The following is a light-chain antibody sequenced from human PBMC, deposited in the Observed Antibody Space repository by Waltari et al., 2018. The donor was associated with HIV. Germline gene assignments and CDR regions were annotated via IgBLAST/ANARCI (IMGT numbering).Light chain of an antibody. CDR2: EVT. CDR1: SSDICLYNY. J-gene: IGLJ2*01. CDR3: SSYAAMNNFYVL. V-gene: IGLV2-8*01. Sequence: QSALTQPPYVSGSPGQSVTISCTGTSSDICLYNYVSWYQQCPGKAPKLVIFEVTNRPSGVPDRFSGSKSGNTASRTVSGLQPEDEGDYYCSSYAAMNNFYVLFGGGTKLTGL.